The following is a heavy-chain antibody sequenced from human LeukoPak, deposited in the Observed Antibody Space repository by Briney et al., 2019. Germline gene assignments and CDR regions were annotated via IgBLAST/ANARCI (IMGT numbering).Heavy chain of an antibody. CDR2: IYCGGST. D-gene: IGHD2-2*01. CDR1: GGSISSYY. J-gene: IGHJ3*02. CDR3: ARDPGYCSSTSCYYDI. Sequence: PSETLSLTCTVSGGSISSYYWSWIRQPPGKGLEWIGYIYCGGSTNYNPSLKSRVTISVDTSKNQFSLKLSSVTAADTAVYYCARDPGYCSSTSCYYDIWGQGTMVTFSS. V-gene: IGHV4-59*01.